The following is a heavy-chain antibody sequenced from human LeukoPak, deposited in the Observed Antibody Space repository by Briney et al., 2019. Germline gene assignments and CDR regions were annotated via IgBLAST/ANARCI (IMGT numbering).Heavy chain of an antibody. V-gene: IGHV3-30-3*02. D-gene: IGHD2-21*02. CDR2: ISYDGSNK. CDR1: GFTFSSYA. CDR3: AKSRVEGDSEYFDY. Sequence: PGGSLRLSCAASGFTFSSYAMHWVRQAPGKGLEWVAVISYDGSNKYYADSVKGRFTISRDNSKNTLYLQMNSLRAEDTAVYYCAKSRVEGDSEYFDYWGQGTLVTVSS. J-gene: IGHJ4*02.